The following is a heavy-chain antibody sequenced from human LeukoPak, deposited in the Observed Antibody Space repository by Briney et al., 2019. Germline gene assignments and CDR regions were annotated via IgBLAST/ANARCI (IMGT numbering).Heavy chain of an antibody. CDR3: AADSSSYYYYYMDV. CDR2: IRYDGSNK. J-gene: IGHJ6*03. Sequence: GGSLRLSCAASGFTFSSYGMHWVRQAPGKGLEWAAFIRYDGSNKYYADSVKGRFTISRDNSKNTLYLQMNSLRAEDTAVYYCAADSSSYYYYYMDVWGKGTTVTVSS. CDR1: GFTFSSYG. V-gene: IGHV3-30*02. D-gene: IGHD2-2*01.